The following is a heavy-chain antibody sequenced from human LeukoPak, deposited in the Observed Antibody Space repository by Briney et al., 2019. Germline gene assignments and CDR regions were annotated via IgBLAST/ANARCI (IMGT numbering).Heavy chain of an antibody. J-gene: IGHJ4*02. CDR3: ARDPSSYFDY. D-gene: IGHD2-2*01. Sequence: SETLSLTCTVSGGSISSYYWSWIRQPPGKGLEWIGYIYYSGSTNYNPSLKSRVTISVDTSKNQFSLKLSSVTAADTAVYYCARDPSSYFDYWGQGTLVTVSS. CDR1: GGSISSYY. CDR2: IYYSGST. V-gene: IGHV4-59*13.